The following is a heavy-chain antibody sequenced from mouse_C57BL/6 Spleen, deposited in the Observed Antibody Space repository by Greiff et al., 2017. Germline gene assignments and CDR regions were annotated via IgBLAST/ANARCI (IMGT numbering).Heavy chain of an antibody. D-gene: IGHD1-1*02. CDR2: IHPNHCST. CDR1: GYTFTSYW. J-gene: IGHJ2*01. Sequence: QVQLQQPGADLVTPGASVKLSCKASGYTFTSYWMHWVKQRPGQGLEWIGMIHPNHCSTNSNQKFKGKATVTVYKSSSTAYMHLSSLTSEDSAVYDCGSQSNRVVDYGGQGTMLTVSA. V-gene: IGHV1-64*01. CDR3: GSQSNRVVDY.